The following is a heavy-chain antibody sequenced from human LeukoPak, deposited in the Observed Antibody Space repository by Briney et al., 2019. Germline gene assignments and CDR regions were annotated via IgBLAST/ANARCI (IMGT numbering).Heavy chain of an antibody. Sequence: SETLSLTCTVSGGSISSYYCSWIRQPPGKGLEWIGYIYYSGSTNYNPSLKSRVTISVDTSKNQFSLKLSSVTAADTAVYYCARHEVGWLHSDYWGQGTLVTVSS. CDR1: GGSISSYY. CDR3: ARHEVGWLHSDY. CDR2: IYYSGST. J-gene: IGHJ4*02. V-gene: IGHV4-59*08. D-gene: IGHD5-24*01.